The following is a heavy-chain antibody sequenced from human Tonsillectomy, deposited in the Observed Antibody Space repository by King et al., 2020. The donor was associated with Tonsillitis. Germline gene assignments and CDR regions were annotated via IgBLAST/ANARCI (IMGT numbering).Heavy chain of an antibody. V-gene: IGHV2-5*01. D-gene: IGHD3-3*01. CDR1: GFSLSTSGVG. CDR2: IYWNDDK. CDR3: AHSRTYYDYWSGYYPNSFDY. J-gene: IGHJ4*02. Sequence: TLKESGPTLVKPTQTLTLTCTFSGFSLSTSGVGVGWIRQPPGKALEWLALIYWNDDKRYSPSLKSRLTITKDTSKNQVVLTMTNMDPVDTATYYCAHSRTYYDYWSGYYPNSFDYWGQGTLGTVSS.